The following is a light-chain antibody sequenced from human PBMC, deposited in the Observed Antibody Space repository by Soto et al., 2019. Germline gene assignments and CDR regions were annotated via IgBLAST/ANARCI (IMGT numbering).Light chain of an antibody. CDR2: DAS. V-gene: IGKV3-11*01. CDR3: QQRADSST. CDR1: QSVSNQ. Sequence: EIVLTQSPVTLSLSPGERATLSCRASQSVSNQLAWYQQHPGQAPRLLIYDASRRVTGIPARFSGSGSGTDFTLTLSSLEPQDSATYYCQQRADSSTFGQGTRLEIK. J-gene: IGKJ5*01.